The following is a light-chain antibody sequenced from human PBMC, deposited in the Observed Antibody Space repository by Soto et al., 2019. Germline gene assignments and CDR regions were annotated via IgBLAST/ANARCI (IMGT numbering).Light chain of an antibody. J-gene: IGKJ1*01. CDR3: QKYNSAPRT. Sequence: IQMTQSPSSLSEAVGDRVTITCRASQCISNYLAWHRQKPGKVPKLLIYAASTLQSGCPSRFSGSGSGTEFTLTISSLQHEDVATYYCQKYNSAPRTLGQGTKVDIK. CDR2: AAS. V-gene: IGKV1-27*01. CDR1: QCISNY.